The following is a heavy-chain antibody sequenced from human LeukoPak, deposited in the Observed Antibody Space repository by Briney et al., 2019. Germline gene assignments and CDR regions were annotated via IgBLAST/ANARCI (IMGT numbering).Heavy chain of an antibody. J-gene: IGHJ5*02. CDR1: GGSISIYY. D-gene: IGHD6-13*01. V-gene: IGHV4-4*07. CDR2: IYTSGST. CDR3: ASGIIAAAATDWFDP. Sequence: PSETLSLTCTVSGGSISIYYWSWIRQPAGKGLEWIGRIYTSGSTNYNPSLKSRVTMSVDTSKNQFSLKLSSVTAADTAVYYCASGIIAAAATDWFDPWGQGTLVTVSS.